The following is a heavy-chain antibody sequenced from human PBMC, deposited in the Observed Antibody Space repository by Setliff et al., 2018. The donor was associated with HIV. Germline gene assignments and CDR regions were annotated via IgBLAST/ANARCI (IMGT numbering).Heavy chain of an antibody. CDR3: ARDPHYFDTSGYYPYFYFDF. Sequence: ASETLSLTCTVSGGSISSNNDHWGWIRQPPGKGLEWIGSISHSGNTYHNPSLQSRVTISLDMSKSQFSLKLRSMSAADTAVYYCARDPHYFDTSGYYPYFYFDFWGQGMLVTVSS. CDR2: ISHSGNT. D-gene: IGHD3-22*01. J-gene: IGHJ4*02. CDR1: GGSISSNNDH. V-gene: IGHV4-39*07.